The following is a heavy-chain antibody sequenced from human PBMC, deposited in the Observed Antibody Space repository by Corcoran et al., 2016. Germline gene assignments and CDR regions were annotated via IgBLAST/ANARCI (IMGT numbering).Heavy chain of an antibody. V-gene: IGHV3-21*01. D-gene: IGHD6-19*01. CDR1: GFTFSSYS. CDR2: ISYSSSYI. CDR3: GRTGAVAGTHDY. Sequence: EVQLVESGGGLVKPGGSLRLSCAASGFTFSSYSMNWVRQAPGKGLEWVSSISYSSSYIYYADSVKGRFTISRDNAKNSLYLQMNSLRAEDTSVYYCGRTGAVAGTHDYWGQGTLVTVSS. J-gene: IGHJ4*02.